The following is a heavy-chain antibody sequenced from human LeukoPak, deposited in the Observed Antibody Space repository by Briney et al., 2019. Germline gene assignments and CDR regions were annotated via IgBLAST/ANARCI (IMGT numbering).Heavy chain of an antibody. V-gene: IGHV3-11*04. CDR3: ARDGYNSHFDY. Sequence: GGSLRLSCAASGFTFSDYYMSWIRQAPGKGLEWVSYISRSGSTIYYADSVKGRFTISRDNAKNSLYLQMNRLRAEDTAVYYCARDGYNSHFDYWGQGTLVTVSS. J-gene: IGHJ4*02. CDR2: ISRSGSTI. CDR1: GFTFSDYY. D-gene: IGHD5-24*01.